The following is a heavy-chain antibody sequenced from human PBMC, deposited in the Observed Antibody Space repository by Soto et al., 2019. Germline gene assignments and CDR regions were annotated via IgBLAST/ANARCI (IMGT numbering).Heavy chain of an antibody. CDR2: ISYDGSNK. Sequence: QVQLVESGGGVVQPGRSLRLSCAASGFTFSSYAMHWVRQAPGKGLEWVAVISYDGSNKYYADSVKGRFTISRDNSKNTLYLQMNSLRAEDTAVSYCARSYSSSWIDAFDIWGQGTMVTVSS. J-gene: IGHJ3*02. D-gene: IGHD6-13*01. V-gene: IGHV3-30-3*01. CDR1: GFTFSSYA. CDR3: ARSYSSSWIDAFDI.